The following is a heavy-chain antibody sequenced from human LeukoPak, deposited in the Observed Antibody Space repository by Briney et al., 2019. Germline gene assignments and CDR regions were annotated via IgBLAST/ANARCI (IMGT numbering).Heavy chain of an antibody. D-gene: IGHD6-19*01. J-gene: IGHJ4*02. CDR3: AKARGTTGWLPYFDY. V-gene: IGHV3-74*01. CDR2: INSDGSWT. CDR1: GNYW. Sequence: GGSLRLSCAASGNYWMHWVRQVPGKGLVWVSHINSDGSWTSYADSVKGRFTISKDNAKNTVYLQMNSLRAEDTAVYYCAKARGTTGWLPYFDYWGQGALVTVSS.